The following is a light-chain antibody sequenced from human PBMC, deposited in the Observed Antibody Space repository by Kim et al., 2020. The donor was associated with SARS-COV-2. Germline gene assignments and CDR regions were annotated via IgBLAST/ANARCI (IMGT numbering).Light chain of an antibody. J-gene: IGKJ1*01. CDR1: QSVSSSY. V-gene: IGKV3-20*01. CDR2: GAS. Sequence: PGERATLSCRASQSVSSSYLAWYQQKPGQAPRLLIYGASSRATGIPDRFSGSGSGTDFTLTISRLQSEDFAVYYCQQSNDWPPLTFGQGTKVDIK. CDR3: QQSNDWPPLT.